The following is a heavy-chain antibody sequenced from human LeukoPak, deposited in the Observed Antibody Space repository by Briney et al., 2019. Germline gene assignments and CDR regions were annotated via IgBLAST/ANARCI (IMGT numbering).Heavy chain of an antibody. Sequence: SETLSLTCAVSGGSISSSNWWSWVRQPPGKGLEWIGEIYHSGSTNYNPSLKSRVTISVDKSKNQFSLKLSSVTAADTAVYYCAREYGGPSYYYYIDVWGKGTTVTISS. D-gene: IGHD4-23*01. CDR1: GGSISSSNW. V-gene: IGHV4-4*02. CDR2: IYHSGST. CDR3: AREYGGPSYYYYIDV. J-gene: IGHJ6*03.